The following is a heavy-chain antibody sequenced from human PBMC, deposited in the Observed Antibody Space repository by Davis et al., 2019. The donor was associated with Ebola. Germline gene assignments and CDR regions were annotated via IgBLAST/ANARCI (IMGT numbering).Heavy chain of an antibody. Sequence: ASVTVSCKASGYTFTGYYMHWVRPAPGQGLEWMGWISAYNGNTNYAQKLQGRVTMTTDTSTSTAYMELRSLRSDDTAVYYCARWEDYGSGSSGFDYWGQGTLVTVSS. CDR1: GYTFTGYY. D-gene: IGHD3-10*01. CDR3: ARWEDYGSGSSGFDY. J-gene: IGHJ4*02. CDR2: ISAYNGNT. V-gene: IGHV1-18*04.